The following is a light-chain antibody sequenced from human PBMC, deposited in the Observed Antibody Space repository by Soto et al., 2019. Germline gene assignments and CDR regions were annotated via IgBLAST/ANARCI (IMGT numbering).Light chain of an antibody. CDR1: SSDVGDYNY. J-gene: IGLJ1*01. CDR2: DVT. CDR3: CTYADIYTYV. V-gene: IGLV2-11*01. Sequence: QSVLTQPRSVSGSPGQSVTISCAVTSSDVGDYNYVSWYQHHAGKAPKLMIYDVTKRPSGVPHRFSGSKSGSTASLTISGLQADDEADYYCCTYADIYTYVFGTGTKVTAL.